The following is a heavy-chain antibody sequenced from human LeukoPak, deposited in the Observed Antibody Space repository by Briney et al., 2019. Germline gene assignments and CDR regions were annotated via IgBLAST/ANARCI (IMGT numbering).Heavy chain of an antibody. CDR2: IRYDGSNK. J-gene: IGHJ3*02. CDR3: AKFSEYCSGGSCFDAFDI. CDR1: GFTFSSYG. D-gene: IGHD2-15*01. Sequence: SGGSLRLSCAASGFTFSSYGMHWVRQAPGKGLEWVAFIRYDGSNKYYADSVKGRFTISRDNSKNTLYLQMNGLRAEDTAVYYCAKFSEYCSGGSCFDAFDIWGQGTMVTVSS. V-gene: IGHV3-30*02.